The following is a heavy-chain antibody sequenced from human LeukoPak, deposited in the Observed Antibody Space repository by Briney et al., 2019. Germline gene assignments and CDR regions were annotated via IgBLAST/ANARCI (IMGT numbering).Heavy chain of an antibody. CDR2: ISYDGTNK. J-gene: IGHJ3*02. CDR3: ARSNYYDSRSWGFDI. Sequence: GGSLRLSCAASGFTFRSHWMSWVRQAPGKGLEWVTIISYDGTNKYYADSVKGRFTISRDNSKNTLFLQMNSLRAEDAAVYYCARSNYYDSRSWGFDIWGQGTMVTVSS. V-gene: IGHV3-30*03. D-gene: IGHD3-22*01. CDR1: GFTFRSHW.